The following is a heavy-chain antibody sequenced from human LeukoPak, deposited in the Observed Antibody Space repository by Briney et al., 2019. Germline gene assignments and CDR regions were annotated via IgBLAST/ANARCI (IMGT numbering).Heavy chain of an antibody. CDR3: AKVGETTVREYYFDY. CDR2: ISGSGGST. Sequence: SGESLRLSCAASGFPFSSYAMSWVRQAPGKGLEWVSAISGSGGSTYYADSVKGRFTISRDNSKNTLYLQMNSLRAEDTAVYYCAKVGETTVREYYFDYWGQGTLVTVSS. V-gene: IGHV3-23*01. CDR1: GFPFSSYA. D-gene: IGHD3-10*01. J-gene: IGHJ4*02.